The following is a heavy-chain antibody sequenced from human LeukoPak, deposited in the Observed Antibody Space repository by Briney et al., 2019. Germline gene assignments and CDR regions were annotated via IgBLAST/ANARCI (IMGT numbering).Heavy chain of an antibody. Sequence: SETLSLTCAVSGGSISGYYWSWIRQPPGKGLEWIGNIYYSGTVNNSPYPKSRVTISVATSNNQFSLNLLFVTAADSAVYDCARGWDTGYGYYGMDVWGQGTTVTVSS. J-gene: IGHJ6*02. D-gene: IGHD5-18*01. V-gene: IGHV4-59*01. CDR3: ARGWDTGYGYYGMDV. CDR2: IYYSGTV. CDR1: GGSISGYY.